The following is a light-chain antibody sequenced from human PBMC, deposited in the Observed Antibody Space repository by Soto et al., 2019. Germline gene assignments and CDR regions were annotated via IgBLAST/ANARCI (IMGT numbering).Light chain of an antibody. CDR3: QAYDSSLSGGVV. CDR1: SSDLGAGFD. V-gene: IGLV1-40*01. CDR2: GNR. J-gene: IGLJ2*01. Sequence: QAVLTQPPSVSGAPGQRVTISCTGTSSDLGAGFDVHWYQQLPGTAPKLLIYGNRNRPSGVPDRFSGSKSGTSASLAITGLQAEDEADYYCQAYDSSLSGGVVFGAGTKLTVL.